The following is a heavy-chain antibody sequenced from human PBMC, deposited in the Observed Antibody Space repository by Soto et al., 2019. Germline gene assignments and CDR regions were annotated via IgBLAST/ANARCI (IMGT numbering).Heavy chain of an antibody. D-gene: IGHD3-3*01. J-gene: IGHJ4*02. V-gene: IGHV1-2*04. CDR2: INPNSGGT. Sequence: QVQLVQSGAEVKKPGASVKVSCKASGYTFTGYYMHWVRQAPGQGLEWMGWINPNSGGTNYAQKFQRWVTMTRETAISTAYRELSRLRSDDTAVYYCARVGSTIFHFDYWGQGTLVTVSS. CDR3: ARVGSTIFHFDY. CDR1: GYTFTGYY.